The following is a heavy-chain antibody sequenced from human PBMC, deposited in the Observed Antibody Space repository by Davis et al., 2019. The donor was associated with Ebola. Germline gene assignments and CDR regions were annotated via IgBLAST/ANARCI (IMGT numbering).Heavy chain of an antibody. D-gene: IGHD3-10*01. V-gene: IGHV1-46*01. CDR2: FYPEDGET. Sequence: AASVQVSCKASGYTFTAYHMHWVRQARGQGLERMGGFYPEDGETIYAQKFQGRVTMTRDTSTSTVYMELSSLRTEDTAVYYCAGQIKSGAFDIWGQGTMVTVSS. J-gene: IGHJ3*02. CDR1: GYTFTAYH. CDR3: AGQIKSGAFDI.